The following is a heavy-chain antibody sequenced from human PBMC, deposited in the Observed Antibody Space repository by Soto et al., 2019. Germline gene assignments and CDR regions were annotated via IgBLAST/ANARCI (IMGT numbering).Heavy chain of an antibody. J-gene: IGHJ5*02. CDR1: GFTFSTYW. Sequence: GGSLRLSCAASGFTFSTYWLHWVRQAPGKGLVWVSRIKSDGSSTTYADSVKGRFTISRDNAKNTLYLQMNSLRVEDTAVYYCARSDWFDPWGQGTLVTVSS. CDR2: IKSDGSST. CDR3: ARSDWFDP. V-gene: IGHV3-74*01.